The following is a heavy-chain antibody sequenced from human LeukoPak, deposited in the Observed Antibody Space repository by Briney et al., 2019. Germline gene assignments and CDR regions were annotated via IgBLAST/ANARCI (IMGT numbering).Heavy chain of an antibody. Sequence: GGSLRLSCAASGFTFSSYSMNWVRQAPGRGLEWVSSISSSSSHIYYADSVKGRFTISRDNAKNSLYLQMNSLRAEDTAVYYCARDSRGYSNVWWSSDFDYWGQGTLVTVSS. CDR3: ARDSRGYSNVWWSSDFDY. CDR1: GFTFSSYS. V-gene: IGHV3-21*01. J-gene: IGHJ4*02. CDR2: ISSSSSHI. D-gene: IGHD5-18*01.